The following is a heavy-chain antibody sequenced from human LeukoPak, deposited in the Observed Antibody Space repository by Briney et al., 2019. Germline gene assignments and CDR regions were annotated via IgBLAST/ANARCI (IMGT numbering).Heavy chain of an antibody. CDR1: GGSINVYY. J-gene: IGHJ4*02. V-gene: IGHV4-59*01. CDR2: ISYSGST. D-gene: IGHD6-6*01. CDR3: ARGGSRSYTSSILDY. Sequence: PSETLSLTCSVSGGSINVYYWNWIRQSPGKGLEWIGSISYSGSTNYNPSLKSRVAISMDTSKNRFSLKVSSVIAADTAMYYCARGGSRSYTSSILDYWGQGTLVTVSS.